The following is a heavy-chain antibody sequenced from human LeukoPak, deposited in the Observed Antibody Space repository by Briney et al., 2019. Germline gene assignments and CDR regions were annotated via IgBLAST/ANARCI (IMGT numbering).Heavy chain of an antibody. Sequence: PGGSLRLSCAASGFTFSSYGMHWVRQAPGKGLERVAVISYDGSNKYYADSVKGRFTISRDNSKNTLYLQMNSLRAEDTAVYYCAKEKDIVVVPAAILDYWGQGTLVTVSS. V-gene: IGHV3-30*18. CDR2: ISYDGSNK. J-gene: IGHJ4*02. D-gene: IGHD2-2*01. CDR3: AKEKDIVVVPAAILDY. CDR1: GFTFSSYG.